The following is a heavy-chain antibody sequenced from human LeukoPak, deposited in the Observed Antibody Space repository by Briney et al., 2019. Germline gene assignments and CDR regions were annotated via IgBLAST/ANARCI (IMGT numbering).Heavy chain of an antibody. Sequence: SETLSLTCTVSGGSVSSGSYYWGWIRQPPGKGLEWIGYIYYTGSTNYNPSLKSRVTISVDTSYNQFSLKLRSVAAADTAVYYCARVYSSNWPRPYYYFYSMDVWGKGTTVTVSS. CDR2: IYYTGST. CDR3: ARVYSSNWPRPYYYFYSMDV. V-gene: IGHV4-61*01. D-gene: IGHD6-13*01. J-gene: IGHJ6*03. CDR1: GGSVSSGSYY.